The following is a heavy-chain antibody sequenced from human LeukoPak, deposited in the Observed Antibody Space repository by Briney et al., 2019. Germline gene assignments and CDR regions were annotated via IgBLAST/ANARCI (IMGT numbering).Heavy chain of an antibody. D-gene: IGHD2-2*01. J-gene: IGHJ4*02. CDR1: EFTFSNYA. CDR2: ISYDGNSK. V-gene: IGHV3-30-3*01. CDR3: ARAMVVIVPAAV. Sequence: GGSLRLSCAASEFTFSNYAMYWVRQAPGKGLGWVGVISYDGNSKYYAQSVKGRFTISRDNSKNTLYLEMNSLRPEDTAVYYCARAMVVIVPAAVWGQGTLVTVSS.